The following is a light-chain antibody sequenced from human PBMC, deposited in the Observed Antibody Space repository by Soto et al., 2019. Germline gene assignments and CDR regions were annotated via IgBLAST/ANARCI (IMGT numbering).Light chain of an antibody. Sequence: DIQLTQSPSFLSASVGDRVTITCRASQGISSYLAWYQQKPGKAPKLLIYEASTLRSGVSSRFSGSGSGTEFTLTISSLQPEDFATYYCQQLERYPTATFGGGTKVEIK. CDR3: QQLERYPTAT. CDR2: EAS. J-gene: IGKJ4*01. CDR1: QGISSY. V-gene: IGKV1-9*01.